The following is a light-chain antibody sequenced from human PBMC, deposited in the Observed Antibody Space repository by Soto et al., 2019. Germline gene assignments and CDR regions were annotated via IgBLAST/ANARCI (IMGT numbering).Light chain of an antibody. CDR2: DAS. Sequence: DIQMTQSPSTLSASVGDRVTITCRASQSISSWLAWYQQKPGKAPKLLIYDASNLESGVPSRFSGSGSGTEFTLTIRSLQPDDFATYYCQQYNSYSWTFGQGTKVEIK. CDR1: QSISSW. J-gene: IGKJ1*01. V-gene: IGKV1-5*01. CDR3: QQYNSYSWT.